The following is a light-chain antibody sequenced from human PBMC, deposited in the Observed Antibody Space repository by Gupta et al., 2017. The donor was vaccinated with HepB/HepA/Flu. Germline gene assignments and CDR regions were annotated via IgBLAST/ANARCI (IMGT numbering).Light chain of an antibody. CDR3: ASWDGSLNGWV. CDR1: RSNIASNS. V-gene: IGLV1-44*01. J-gene: IGLJ3*02. Sequence: PASITPVHRVTISCSGGRSNIASNSVNWYQQLPGTAPKLLIYNHDQRPSGVPDRFSGSKSGTSASLAISGLQSEDEADYYCASWDGSLNGWVFGGGTKLTVL. CDR2: NHD.